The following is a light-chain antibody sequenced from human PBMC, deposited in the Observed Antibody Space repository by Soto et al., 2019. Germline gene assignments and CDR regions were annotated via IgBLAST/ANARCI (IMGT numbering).Light chain of an antibody. CDR1: SSDVGGYNY. CDR3: SSYISSSTLV. J-gene: IGLJ1*01. Sequence: QSALTQPASVSGSPGQSITISCTGTSSDVGGYNYVSWYQQHPGKAPKLMIYEVSNRPSGVSNRFSGSKSGNTASLTISGLQAEDEADYYCSSYISSSTLVFGTGTKVTAL. CDR2: EVS. V-gene: IGLV2-14*01.